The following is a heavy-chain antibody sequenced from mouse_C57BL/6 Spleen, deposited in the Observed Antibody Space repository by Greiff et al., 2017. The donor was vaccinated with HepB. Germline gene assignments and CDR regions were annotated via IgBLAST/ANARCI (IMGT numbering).Heavy chain of an antibody. CDR1: GYTFTGYW. CDR3: SRGYSRSSYYFGY. V-gene: IGHV1-52*01. J-gene: IGHJ2*01. CDR2: IDPSDSDT. Sequence: VQLQQPGAELVRPGASVKLSCTASGYTFTGYWMHWVKQRPIQGLEWIGNIDPSDSDTHYNPKFKDKATLTVDKSSSTAYMQLSSLTPEDSAVYYCSRGYSRSSYYFGYWGQGTTLTVSS. D-gene: IGHD1-1*01.